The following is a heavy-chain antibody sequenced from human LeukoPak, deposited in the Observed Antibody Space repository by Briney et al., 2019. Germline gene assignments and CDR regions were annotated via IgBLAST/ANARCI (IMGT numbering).Heavy chain of an antibody. CDR3: ARYSSGWAYHFDY. Sequence: PSETLSLTCTVSGDSIRSYYWSWIRQPPGKGLGWVGYIYYSGSTIYNPSLKSRVTFSVDTSKSQFSLKLTSVTAADTAVYYCARYSSGWAYHFDYWGQGILVTVSS. CDR2: IYYSGST. J-gene: IGHJ4*02. D-gene: IGHD6-19*01. V-gene: IGHV4-59*01. CDR1: GDSIRSYY.